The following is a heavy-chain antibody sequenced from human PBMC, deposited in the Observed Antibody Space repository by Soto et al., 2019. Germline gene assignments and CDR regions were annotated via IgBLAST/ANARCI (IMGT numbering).Heavy chain of an antibody. J-gene: IGHJ4*02. Sequence: QVQLQQWGAGLLKPSETLSLTCAVYGGSFSAYYWSWIRQPPGKGLEWIGEINHSGSTNYNPSLTSRATISVDTSKNQFSLQLSSVTAAVTDLYFCARTYSSSWSPFEYWGQGTLVTVSS. CDR3: ARTYSSSWSPFEY. V-gene: IGHV4-34*01. D-gene: IGHD6-13*01. CDR2: INHSGST. CDR1: GGSFSAYY.